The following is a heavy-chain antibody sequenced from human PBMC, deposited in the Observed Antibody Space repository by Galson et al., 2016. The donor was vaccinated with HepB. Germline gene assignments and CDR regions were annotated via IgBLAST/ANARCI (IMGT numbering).Heavy chain of an antibody. J-gene: IGHJ4*02. Sequence: CAISGDSVSSNIAAWNWIRQSPSRGLEWLGRTYYRSKWYSDYAVSVKSRITINPDTSKNQFSLRLNSVTPEDTAVYYCARSKAVAGIGTFGGFDQWGQGTLVTVAS. D-gene: IGHD6-19*01. CDR1: GDSVSSNIAA. CDR3: ARSKAVAGIGTFGGFDQ. CDR2: TYYRSKWYS. V-gene: IGHV6-1*01.